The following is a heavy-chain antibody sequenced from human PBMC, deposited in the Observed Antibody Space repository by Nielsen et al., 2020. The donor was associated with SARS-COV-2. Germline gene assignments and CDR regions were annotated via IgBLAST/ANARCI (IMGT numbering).Heavy chain of an antibody. D-gene: IGHD1-26*01. CDR3: ARTGGSYYGENWFDP. J-gene: IGHJ5*02. CDR2: ISSSSSTI. Sequence: GESLKISCAASGFTFSSYSMNWARQAPGKGLEWVSYISSSSSTIYYADSVKGRFTISRDNAKNSLYLQMNSLRDEDTAVYYCARTGGSYYGENWFDPWGQGTLVTVSS. CDR1: GFTFSSYS. V-gene: IGHV3-48*02.